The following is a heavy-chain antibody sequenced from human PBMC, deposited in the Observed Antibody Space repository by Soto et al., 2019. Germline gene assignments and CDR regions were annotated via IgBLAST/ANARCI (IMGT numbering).Heavy chain of an antibody. Sequence: VGSLRLSCAASGFTFSDYYMSWIRQAPGKGLEWVSYISSSGSTIYYADSVKGRFTISRDNAKNSLYLQMNSLRAEDTAVYYCARDSHSGSYGFDYWGRGTLVTVSS. J-gene: IGHJ4*02. D-gene: IGHD1-26*01. CDR1: GFTFSDYY. V-gene: IGHV3-11*01. CDR2: ISSSGSTI. CDR3: ARDSHSGSYGFDY.